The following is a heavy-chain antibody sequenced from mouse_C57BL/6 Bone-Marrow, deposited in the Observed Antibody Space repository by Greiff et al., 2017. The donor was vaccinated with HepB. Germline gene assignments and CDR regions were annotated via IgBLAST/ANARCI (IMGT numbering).Heavy chain of an antibody. CDR1: GFTFSDYG. CDR3: ARIDYLFAY. V-gene: IGHV5-17*01. D-gene: IGHD2-4*01. Sequence: EVQLVESGGGLVKPGGSLKLSRAASGFTFSDYGMHWVRQAPEKGLEWVAYISSGSSTIYYADTVKGRFTISRDNAKNTLFLQMTSLRSEDTAMYYCARIDYLFAYWGQGTLVTVSA. J-gene: IGHJ3*01. CDR2: ISSGSSTI.